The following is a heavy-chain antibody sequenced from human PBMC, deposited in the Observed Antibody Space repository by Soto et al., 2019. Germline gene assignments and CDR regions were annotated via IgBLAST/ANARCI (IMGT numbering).Heavy chain of an antibody. D-gene: IGHD2-15*01. CDR1: GYSFTSYW. CDR2: IYPGDSDT. V-gene: IGHV5-51*01. J-gene: IGHJ5*02. CDR3: ARLPPRVAANRSNWFDP. Sequence: GESLKISCNGSGYSFTSYWIGWVRQMPGKGLEWMGIIYPGDSDTRYSPSFQGQVTISADKSISTAYLQWSSLKASDTAMYYCARLPPRVAANRSNWFDPWGQGTLVTVSS.